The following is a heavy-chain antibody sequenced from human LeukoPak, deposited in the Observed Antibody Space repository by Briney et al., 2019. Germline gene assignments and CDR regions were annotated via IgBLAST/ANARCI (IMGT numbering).Heavy chain of an antibody. D-gene: IGHD5-24*01. CDR1: GFTFSSYG. Sequence: RTGGSLRLSCAASGFTFSSYGMSWVRQAPGKGLEWVSAISGSGGSTYYADSVKGRFTISRDNSKNTLYLQMNSLRAEDTAVYYCAKEGADGYILDYWGQGTLVTVSS. CDR3: AKEGADGYILDY. CDR2: ISGSGGST. J-gene: IGHJ4*02. V-gene: IGHV3-23*01.